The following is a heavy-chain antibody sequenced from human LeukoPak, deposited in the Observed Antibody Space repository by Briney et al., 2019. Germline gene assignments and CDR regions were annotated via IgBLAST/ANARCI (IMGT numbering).Heavy chain of an antibody. CDR2: ICYTGST. CDR3: ARLRGYSYGRLDF. D-gene: IGHD5-18*01. J-gene: IGHJ4*02. CDR1: GGSICSSSYY. V-gene: IGHV4-39*01. Sequence: PSETLSLTCTVSGGSICSSSYYWGSVRQPPGKGLEWIANICYTGSTYYNPSLKSRVTISADTSKNQFSLNLRSVTAADTAVYYCARLRGYSYGRLDFWGQGTLVTVSS.